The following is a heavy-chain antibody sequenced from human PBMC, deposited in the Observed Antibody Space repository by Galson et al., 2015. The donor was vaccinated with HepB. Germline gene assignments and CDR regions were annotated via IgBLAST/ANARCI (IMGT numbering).Heavy chain of an antibody. D-gene: IGHD5-24*01. J-gene: IGHJ3*02. CDR3: VKGIRRDGFSDAFDI. CDR1: GFTFSSYA. CDR2: ISSNGGST. Sequence: SLRLSCAASGFTFSSYATHWVRQAPGKGLEYVSAISSNGGSTYYADSVKGRFTISRDNSKNTLYLQMSSLRAEDTAVYYCVKGIRRDGFSDAFDIWGQGTMVTVSS. V-gene: IGHV3-64D*06.